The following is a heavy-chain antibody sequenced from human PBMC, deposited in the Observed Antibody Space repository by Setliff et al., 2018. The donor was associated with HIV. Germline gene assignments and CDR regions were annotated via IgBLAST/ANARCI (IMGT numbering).Heavy chain of an antibody. CDR2: ASYDGVST. J-gene: IGHJ4*02. CDR1: GFTFSDFG. CDR3: VKEYSAHTHFDS. V-gene: IGHV3-64D*09. Sequence: GESLKISCSASGFTFSDFGMHWVRQAPGRGLEHLSAASYDGVSTYYTDSVKGRFTISRDNSKNILYLQMTSLRVEDTAVYYCVKEYSAHTHFDSWGQGTLVTVSS. D-gene: IGHD5-12*01.